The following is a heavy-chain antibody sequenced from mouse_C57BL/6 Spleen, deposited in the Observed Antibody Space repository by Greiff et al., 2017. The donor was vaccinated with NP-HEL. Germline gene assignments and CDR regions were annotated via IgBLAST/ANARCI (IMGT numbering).Heavy chain of an antibody. CDR1: GYSITSGYY. J-gene: IGHJ3*01. D-gene: IGHD2-3*01. Sequence: DVQLQESGPGLVKPSQSLSLTCSVTGYSITSGYYWNWLRQFPGNKLEWMGYISYDGSNNYNPSLKNRISITRDTSKNQFFLKLNSVTTEDTATYYCARDRDGYYGFAYWGQGTLVTVSA. CDR3: ARDRDGYYGFAY. CDR2: ISYDGSN. V-gene: IGHV3-6*01.